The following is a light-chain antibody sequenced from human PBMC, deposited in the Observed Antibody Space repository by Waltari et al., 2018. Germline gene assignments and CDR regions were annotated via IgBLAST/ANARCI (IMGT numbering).Light chain of an antibody. CDR1: QGISGS. CDR2: AAS. CDR3: HQYHSWPQT. V-gene: IGKV1-9*01. Sequence: IQLTQSPSSLSASVGDRVTITCRASQGISGSLAWYQQKPGKAPKLLIYAASTLQSGVPSRFSGSGSGTDFTLTISSLQPEDFAVYFCHQYHSWPQTFGQGTKVEIK. J-gene: IGKJ1*01.